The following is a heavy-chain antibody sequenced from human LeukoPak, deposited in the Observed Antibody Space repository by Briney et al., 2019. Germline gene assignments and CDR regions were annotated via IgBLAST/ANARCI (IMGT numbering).Heavy chain of an antibody. V-gene: IGHV1-69*01. Sequence: SVKVSCKASGGTFSSYAISWVRQAPGQGLEWMGGIIPIFGTANYAQKFQGRVTITADESTSTAYMELSSLRSEDTAVYYCARDREEATVTKGSDWYFDLWGRGTLVTVSS. D-gene: IGHD4-17*01. CDR2: IIPIFGTA. CDR1: GGTFSSYA. J-gene: IGHJ2*01. CDR3: ARDREEATVTKGSDWYFDL.